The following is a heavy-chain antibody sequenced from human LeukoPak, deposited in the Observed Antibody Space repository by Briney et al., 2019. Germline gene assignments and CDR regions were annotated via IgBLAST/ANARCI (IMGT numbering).Heavy chain of an antibody. CDR1: GYTFTSYG. J-gene: IGHJ4*02. CDR2: ISPYNGNT. CDR3: ARDRYGSGSYYLLSYDS. D-gene: IGHD3-10*01. V-gene: IGHV1-18*01. Sequence: ASVKVSCKASGYTFTSYGISWVRQAPGQGLEWMGWISPYNGNTDYAQKFQGRVTMTTDTSTSTVYLDLRSLRSDDTAVYYCARDRYGSGSYYLLSYDSWGQGTLVTVSS.